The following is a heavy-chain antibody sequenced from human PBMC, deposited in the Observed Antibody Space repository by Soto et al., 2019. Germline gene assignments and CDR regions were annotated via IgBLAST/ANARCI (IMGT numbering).Heavy chain of an antibody. V-gene: IGHV2-26*01. CDR1: GFSLSNVRMG. J-gene: IGHJ6*02. Sequence: QVTLKESGPVLVKPTETLTLTCTVSGFSLSNVRMGVSWIRHPPGKALEWLAHIFSDDDKSYNTSLKSRLTISKDTSNSQMDLTINNRDPEDTATYFCARVNDMVIENYSYALDVWGQGTMVTVSS. D-gene: IGHD2-15*01. CDR3: ARVNDMVIENYSYALDV. CDR2: IFSDDDK.